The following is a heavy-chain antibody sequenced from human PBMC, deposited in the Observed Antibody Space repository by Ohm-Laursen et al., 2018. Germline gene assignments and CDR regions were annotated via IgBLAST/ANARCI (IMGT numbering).Heavy chain of an antibody. J-gene: IGHJ6*02. CDR3: AKDILAAENGMDV. D-gene: IGHD6-13*01. CDR1: GFTFDDYA. Sequence: SSLRLSCAASGFTFDDYAMHWVRQAPGKGLEWVSGISWNSGSIGYADSVKGRFTISRDNAKNSLYLQMNSLRAEDTALYYCAKDILAAENGMDVWGQGTTVTVSS. CDR2: ISWNSGSI. V-gene: IGHV3-9*01.